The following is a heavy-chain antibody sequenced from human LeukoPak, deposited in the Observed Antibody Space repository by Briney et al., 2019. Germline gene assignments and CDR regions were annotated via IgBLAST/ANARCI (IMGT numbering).Heavy chain of an antibody. CDR1: GFTFSSYS. Sequence: GGSLRLSCAASGFTFSSYSMNWVRQAPGKGLEWVSSISSSSSYIYYADSGKGRFTISRDNAKNSLYLQMNSLRAEDTAVYYCARYGSGSYHNWFDPWGQGTLVTVSS. CDR2: ISSSSSYI. V-gene: IGHV3-21*01. D-gene: IGHD3-10*01. CDR3: ARYGSGSYHNWFDP. J-gene: IGHJ5*02.